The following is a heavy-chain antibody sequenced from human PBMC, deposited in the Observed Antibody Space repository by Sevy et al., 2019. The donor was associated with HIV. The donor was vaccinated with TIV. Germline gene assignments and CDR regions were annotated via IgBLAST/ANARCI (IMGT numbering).Heavy chain of an antibody. CDR3: ARAGGLVDQDFDF. CDR1: GYTFSSYD. D-gene: IGHD1-26*01. J-gene: IGHJ4*02. CDR2: MNPNSGNI. V-gene: IGHV1-8*01. Sequence: ASVKVSCKASGYTFSSYDINWVRQATGQGLEWMGWMNPNSGNIDYAQKFQGRVTMTRDTSISTVYMELSSLRSEDTAVYYCARAGGLVDQDFDFWGQGTLVTVSS.